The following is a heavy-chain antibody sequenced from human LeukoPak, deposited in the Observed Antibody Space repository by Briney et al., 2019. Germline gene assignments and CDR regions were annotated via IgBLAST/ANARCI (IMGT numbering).Heavy chain of an antibody. V-gene: IGHV4-34*01. CDR1: GGSFSGYY. CDR2: INHSGST. Sequence: SETLSLTCAVYGGSFSGYYWSWIRQPPGKGLEWIGEINHSGSTNYNPSLKSRVTISVDTSKNQFSLKLSSVTAADTAVYYCASGLSAGTYYYYYGMDVWGQGTTVTVSS. CDR3: ASGLSAGTYYYYYGMDV. J-gene: IGHJ6*02. D-gene: IGHD6-13*01.